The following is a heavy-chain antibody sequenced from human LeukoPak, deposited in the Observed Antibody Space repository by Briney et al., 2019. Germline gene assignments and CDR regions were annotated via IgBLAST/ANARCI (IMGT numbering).Heavy chain of an antibody. V-gene: IGHV4-39*07. CDR2: IYTSGST. CDR1: GGSISTSGSY. Sequence: SETLSLTCTVSGGSISTSGSYWGWVRQPPGKGLEWIGRIYTSGSTHYNPSLKSRVTISVDTSKNQFSLKLSSVTAADTAVYYCARDGLNTMVRGKIHYYYMDVWGKGTTVTISS. D-gene: IGHD3-10*01. CDR3: ARDGLNTMVRGKIHYYYMDV. J-gene: IGHJ6*03.